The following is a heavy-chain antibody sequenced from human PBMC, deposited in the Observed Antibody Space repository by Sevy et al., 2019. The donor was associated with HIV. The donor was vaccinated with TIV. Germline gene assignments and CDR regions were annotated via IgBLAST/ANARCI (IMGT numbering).Heavy chain of an antibody. J-gene: IGHJ4*02. V-gene: IGHV3-21*01. CDR3: VSEAANVRYFDY. CDR2: ISGGGSYI. Sequence: GGSLRLSCAASGFAFSTYSMNWVRQAPGKGLEWVSSISGGGSYIYYADSVQGRVAISRDNAKRSLYLQMNRLRAEDTAVYYCVSEAANVRYFDYWGQGTLVTVSS. D-gene: IGHD3-10*02. CDR1: GFAFSTYS.